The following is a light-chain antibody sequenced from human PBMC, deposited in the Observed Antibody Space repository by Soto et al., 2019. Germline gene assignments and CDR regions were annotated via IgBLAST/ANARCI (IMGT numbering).Light chain of an antibody. Sequence: EIVLAQSPGTLSLSPGERATLSCRASQRVSSSYLAWYQQKPGQAPRLLIYGASSRATGIPDRFSGSGSGTDFTLTISRLEPEDFAVYYCQQYGSSPLFTFGPGTKVDLK. CDR2: GAS. J-gene: IGKJ3*01. V-gene: IGKV3-20*01. CDR3: QQYGSSPLFT. CDR1: QRVSSSY.